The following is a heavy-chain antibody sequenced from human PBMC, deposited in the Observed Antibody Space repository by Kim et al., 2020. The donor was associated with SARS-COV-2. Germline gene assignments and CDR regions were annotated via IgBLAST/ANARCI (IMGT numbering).Heavy chain of an antibody. J-gene: IGHJ4*02. D-gene: IGHD3-10*01. V-gene: IGHV1-3*01. CDR2: T. Sequence: TKYSQKFQGRVTITRDTSASTAYMELSSLRSEDTAVYYCARGGRTAYFDYWGQGTLVTVSS. CDR3: ARGGRTAYFDY.